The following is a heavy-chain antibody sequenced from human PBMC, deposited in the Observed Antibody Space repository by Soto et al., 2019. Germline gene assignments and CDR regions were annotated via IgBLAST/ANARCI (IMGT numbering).Heavy chain of an antibody. J-gene: IGHJ4*02. CDR1: GGSISSYY. Sequence: PSETLSLTCTVSGGSISSYYWSWIRQPAGKGLEWIGRNYTSGSTYYNPSLKSRVTTSLDTYKNQFSLELTSATATDTAVYYCARMPIVVLVYGSPLWGQGTLVTVSS. D-gene: IGHD2-21*01. CDR2: NYTSGST. V-gene: IGHV4-4*07. CDR3: ARMPIVVLVYGSPL.